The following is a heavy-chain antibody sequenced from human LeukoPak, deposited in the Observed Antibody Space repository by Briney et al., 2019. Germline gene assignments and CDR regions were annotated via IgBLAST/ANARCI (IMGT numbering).Heavy chain of an antibody. J-gene: IGHJ6*02. CDR3: AKVHYKGWYEYYYYYYGMDV. Sequence: GGSLRLSCAASGFTFSSYGMHWVRQAPGKGLEWVAVIWYDGSNKYYADSVKGRFTISRDNSKNTLYLQMNSLRAEDTAVYYCAKVHYKGWYEYYYYYYGMDVWGQGTTVTVSS. V-gene: IGHV3-33*06. CDR1: GFTFSSYG. D-gene: IGHD6-19*01. CDR2: IWYDGSNK.